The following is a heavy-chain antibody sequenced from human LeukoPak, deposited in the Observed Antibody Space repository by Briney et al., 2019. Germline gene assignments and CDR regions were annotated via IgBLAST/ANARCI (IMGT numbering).Heavy chain of an antibody. CDR1: GCTFTGYY. J-gene: IGHJ6*03. CDR3: PRAPPTANRGTVFGVVIQPKYCYSDMEG. V-gene: IGHV1-2*02. D-gene: IGHD3-3*01. CDR2: INPNSCST. Sequence: ASVTVSCKASGCTFTGYYIHWVRQAPGQGLAWMGWINPNSCSTNYAQKFQGRVTMTRDTSISTAYVELSRLRSDDTDVHYCPRAPPTANRGTVFGVVIQPKYCYSDMEGWGKGSTVTVCS.